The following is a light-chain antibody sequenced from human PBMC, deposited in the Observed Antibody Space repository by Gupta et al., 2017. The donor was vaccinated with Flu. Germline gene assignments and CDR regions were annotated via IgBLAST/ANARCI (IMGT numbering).Light chain of an antibody. Sequence: GTVTRTCASSTGAVPSGYYPNGFQQKPGQQHRELISTTSNRRAWTPARFSGSRLGGKAALTVAGGQPEDEAEYDCLLSAGGSWVFGGGTKLTVL. V-gene: IGLV7-43*01. CDR3: LLSAGGSWV. CDR1: TGAVPSGYY. CDR2: TTS. J-gene: IGLJ3*02.